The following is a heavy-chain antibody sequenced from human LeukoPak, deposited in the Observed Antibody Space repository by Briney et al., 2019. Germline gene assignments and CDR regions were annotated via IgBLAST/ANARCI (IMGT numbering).Heavy chain of an antibody. D-gene: IGHD6-13*01. V-gene: IGHV1-2*02. CDR1: GYTFTGYY. J-gene: IGHJ4*02. CDR3: AREWTAYGSSFFDY. CDR2: INPNSGGT. Sequence: EASVKVSCKASGYTFTGYYMHWVRQAPGQGLEWMGWINPNSGGTNYAQKFQGRVTMTRDTSISTAYMELSRLRSDDTAVYYCAREWTAYGSSFFDYWGQGTLVTVSS.